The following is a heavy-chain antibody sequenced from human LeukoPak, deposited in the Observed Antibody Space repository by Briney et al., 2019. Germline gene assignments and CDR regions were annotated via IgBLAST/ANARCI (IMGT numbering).Heavy chain of an antibody. J-gene: IGHJ4*02. D-gene: IGHD3-10*01. CDR1: GFTFSDYY. CDR3: ARGPNYGSRSDYFDY. V-gene: IGHV3-11*01. Sequence: GGSLRLSCAASGFTFSDYYMSWIRQAPGKGLEWVSYISSSGSTIYYAESVKGRFAISRDNAKNSLYLQMNSLRAEDTAVYYCARGPNYGSRSDYFDYWGQGTLVTVSS. CDR2: ISSSGSTI.